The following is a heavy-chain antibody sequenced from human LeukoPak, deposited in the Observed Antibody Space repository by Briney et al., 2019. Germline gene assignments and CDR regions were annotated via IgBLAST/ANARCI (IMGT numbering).Heavy chain of an antibody. CDR1: GFNFSASA. J-gene: IGHJ4*02. CDR3: TRRSIASTRTDDY. Sequence: PGGSLRLSCAASGFNFSASAIHWVRQASGKGLEWVGRIRSKTHSYATTYAASLKGRFTISRDDSKNTTYLQMSSLKTDDTAVYYCTRRSIASTRTDDYWGRGTLVTVSS. D-gene: IGHD6-13*01. V-gene: IGHV3-73*01. CDR2: IRSKTHSYAT.